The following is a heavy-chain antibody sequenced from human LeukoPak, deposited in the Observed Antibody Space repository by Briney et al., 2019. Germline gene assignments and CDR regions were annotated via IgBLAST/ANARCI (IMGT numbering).Heavy chain of an antibody. Sequence: ASVSVSCKASGYTFTGYYMHWVRQAPGQGREWMGWINPNSGGTNYAQKFQGWVTMTRDTSISTAYMELSRLRSDDTAVYYCARDSGSFGGVIDAFDIRGQGTMVTVSS. CDR1: GYTFTGYY. D-gene: IGHD3-16*01. V-gene: IGHV1-2*04. CDR2: INPNSGGT. J-gene: IGHJ3*02. CDR3: ARDSGSFGGVIDAFDI.